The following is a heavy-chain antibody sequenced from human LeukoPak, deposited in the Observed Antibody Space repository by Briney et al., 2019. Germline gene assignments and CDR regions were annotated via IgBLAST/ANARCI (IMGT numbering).Heavy chain of an antibody. D-gene: IGHD4-17*01. CDR2: ISSTGITI. V-gene: IGHV3-48*03. Sequence: LPGGSLRLSCAASKFTFSDYEMNWVRQAPGKGLEWPSFISSTGITIYYAESVKGRFTISRDNAKNSLYLQMNSLRAEDTAIYYCARAGPTVTNYFDYWGQGTLVTVSS. J-gene: IGHJ4*02. CDR3: ARAGPTVTNYFDY. CDR1: KFTFSDYE.